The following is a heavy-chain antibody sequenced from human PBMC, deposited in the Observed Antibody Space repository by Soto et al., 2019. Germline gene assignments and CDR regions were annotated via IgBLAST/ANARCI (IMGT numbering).Heavy chain of an antibody. D-gene: IGHD1-26*01. CDR3: AKPGIVGVRYYYGMDV. V-gene: IGHV3-23*01. CDR1: GFTFSSYA. J-gene: IGHJ6*02. CDR2: ISGSGGST. Sequence: GGSLRLSCGASGFTFSSYAMIWVGRAPGKGLEWVSAISGSGGSTYYADSVKGRFTISRDNSKNTLYLQMNSLGAEDTAVYYCAKPGIVGVRYYYGMDVWGQGTTVTVSS.